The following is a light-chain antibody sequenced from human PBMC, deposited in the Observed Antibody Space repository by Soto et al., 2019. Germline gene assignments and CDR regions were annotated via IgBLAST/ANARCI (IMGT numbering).Light chain of an antibody. CDR1: SSDVGVYNY. V-gene: IGLV2-11*01. J-gene: IGLJ1*01. CDR3: CSYAGSYTYV. Sequence: QSVLTQPRSVSGSPGQSVTISCTGTSSDVGVYNYVSWYQQHPGKAPKLMINDARKLPSGVPDRFSGSKSGNTASLTISGLQAEDEADYYCCSYAGSYTYVFGTGTKVTVL. CDR2: DAR.